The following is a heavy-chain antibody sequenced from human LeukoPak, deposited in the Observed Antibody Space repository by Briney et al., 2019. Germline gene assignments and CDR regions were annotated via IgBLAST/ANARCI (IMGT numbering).Heavy chain of an antibody. CDR1: GFTFSSYA. D-gene: IGHD3-22*01. CDR2: ISYDGSNK. CDR3: ARGHYYYDSSGYYYYFDY. J-gene: IGHJ4*02. Sequence: GGSLRLSCAASGFTFSSYAMHWVRQAPAKGLEGVAVISYDGSNKYYADSVKGRFTISRDNSKNTLYLQMNSLRAEDTAVYYCARGHYYYDSSGYYYYFDYWGQGTLVTVSS. V-gene: IGHV3-30-3*01.